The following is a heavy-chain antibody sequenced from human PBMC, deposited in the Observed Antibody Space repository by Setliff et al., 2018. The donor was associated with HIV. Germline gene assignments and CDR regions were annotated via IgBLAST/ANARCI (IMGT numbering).Heavy chain of an antibody. CDR2: IIPMFDAP. J-gene: IGHJ4*02. CDR3: ARGVAVPHEIYFDY. CDR1: GGAFSSYA. Sequence: VKVSCKTSGGAFSSYAISWVRQAPGQGLEWMGGIIPMFDAPNYAQKFQGRVTITADESTSTAYMELSSLRSEDSAVYFCARGVAVPHEIYFDYWGQGTLVTVSS. D-gene: IGHD1-1*01. V-gene: IGHV1-69*01.